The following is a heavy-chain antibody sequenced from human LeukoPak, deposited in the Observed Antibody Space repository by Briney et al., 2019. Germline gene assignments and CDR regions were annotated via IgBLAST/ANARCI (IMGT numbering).Heavy chain of an antibody. CDR3: ARSATRHFDY. CDR2: IYHSGST. Sequence: PSETLSLTCTVSGDSISSCYYWGWIRQPPGKGLEWIGSIYHSGSTYYNPSLKSRVTISVDTSKNQFSLKLSSVTAADTAVYYCARSATRHFDYWGQGTLVTVSS. J-gene: IGHJ4*02. V-gene: IGHV4-38-2*02. D-gene: IGHD5-12*01. CDR1: GDSISSCYY.